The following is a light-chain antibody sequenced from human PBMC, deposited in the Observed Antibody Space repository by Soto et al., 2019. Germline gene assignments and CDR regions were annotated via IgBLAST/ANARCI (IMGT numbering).Light chain of an antibody. CDR3: QQFSSYPLT. J-gene: IGKJ4*01. CDR2: GAS. CDR1: QSVSSSY. Sequence: IVLTQSPATLSLSTGERATLSCRASQSVSSSYLAWYQQEPGQTPRLLIFGASSRATGIPDRFSGGGSGTDFTLTISRLGPEDFAVYYCQQFSSYPLTFGGGTKVDI. V-gene: IGKV3-20*01.